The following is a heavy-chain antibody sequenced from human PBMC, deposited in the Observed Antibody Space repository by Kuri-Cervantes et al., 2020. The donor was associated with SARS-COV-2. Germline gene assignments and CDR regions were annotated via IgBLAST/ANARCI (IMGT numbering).Heavy chain of an antibody. CDR3: AREVELTGDRGESNYFDY. Sequence: GGSLRLSCKASGYTFTGYYMHWVRQAPGQGLEWMGWINPNSGGTNYAQKFQGRVTMTRDTSISTAYMELSRLRSDDTAVYYCAREVELTGDRGESNYFDYWGQGTLVTVSS. D-gene: IGHD7-27*01. CDR1: GYTFTGYY. V-gene: IGHV1-2*02. CDR2: INPNSGGT. J-gene: IGHJ4*02.